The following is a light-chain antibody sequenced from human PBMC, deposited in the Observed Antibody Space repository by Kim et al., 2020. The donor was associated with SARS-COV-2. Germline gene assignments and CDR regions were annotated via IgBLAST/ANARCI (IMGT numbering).Light chain of an antibody. J-gene: IGLJ2*01. Sequence: SCELTQPPSVSVSPGQTASIACSGYKLEDKFVCWYQQKPGQSPVLVIYQDTRRPSGSPERFSGSNSGNTATLTISGTQAMDEADYYCQAWDSSTVVFGGG. CDR2: QDT. CDR3: QAWDSSTVV. V-gene: IGLV3-1*01. CDR1: KLEDKF.